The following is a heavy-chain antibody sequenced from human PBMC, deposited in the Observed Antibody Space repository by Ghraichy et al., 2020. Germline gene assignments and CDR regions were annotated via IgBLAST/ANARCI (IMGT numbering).Heavy chain of an antibody. Sequence: SETLSLTCTVSGGSISSYYWSWIRQPAGKGLEWIGRIYTSGSTNYNPSLKSRVTMSVDTSKNQFSLKLSSVTAADTAVYYCARDTGYYYDSSGYYYGNWFDPWGQGTLVTVSS. CDR3: ARDTGYYYDSSGYYYGNWFDP. J-gene: IGHJ5*02. CDR2: IYTSGST. CDR1: GGSISSYY. V-gene: IGHV4-4*07. D-gene: IGHD3-22*01.